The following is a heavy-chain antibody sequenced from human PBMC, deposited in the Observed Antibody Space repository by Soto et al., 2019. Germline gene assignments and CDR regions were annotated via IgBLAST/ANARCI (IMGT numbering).Heavy chain of an antibody. CDR1: WLTFISYE. CDR2: ISSSGITI. V-gene: IGHV3-48*03. CDR3: ARCHYSGSARTYGMDV. J-gene: IGHJ6*02. Sequence: GGSLRLSFASSWLTFISYEMNWVRQGPWEGPEWVSYISSSGITIYYADSVNGRFTISRDNSKNTLYLQMNSLRGEDTAVYHCARCHYSGSARTYGMDVWGQATTVTVSS. D-gene: IGHD3-10*01.